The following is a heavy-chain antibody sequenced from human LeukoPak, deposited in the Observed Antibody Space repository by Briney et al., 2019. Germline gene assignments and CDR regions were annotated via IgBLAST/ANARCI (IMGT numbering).Heavy chain of an antibody. CDR2: ISGGGGST. CDR3: TRLSRNYYYYMDV. J-gene: IGHJ6*03. V-gene: IGHV3-23*01. Sequence: GGSLRLSCAASGFTFSSYVMSWVRQAPGKGLEWVSAISGGGGSTYYADSVKGRFTISRDNSKNTLSLQMNSLKTEDTAVYYCTRLSRNYYYYMDVWGKGTTVTVSS. CDR1: GFTFSSYV.